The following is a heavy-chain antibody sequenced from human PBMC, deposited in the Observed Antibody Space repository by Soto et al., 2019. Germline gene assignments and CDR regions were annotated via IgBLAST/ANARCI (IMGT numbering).Heavy chain of an antibody. CDR3: AKWSDFGDL. Sequence: EVQLLESGGGLVQPGGSLRLSCAASGFTFSSYGITWVRQAPGKGLEWVSGVTGSTGTTHYADSVKGRFTISRDNSKNTVYLQMNSLRAEDTAVYYCAKWSDFGDLWGQGTLVTVSS. CDR1: GFTFSSYG. V-gene: IGHV3-23*01. J-gene: IGHJ4*02. D-gene: IGHD3-10*01. CDR2: VTGSTGTT.